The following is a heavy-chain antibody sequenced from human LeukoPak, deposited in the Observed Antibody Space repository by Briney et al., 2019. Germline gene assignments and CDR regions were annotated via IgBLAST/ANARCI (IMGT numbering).Heavy chain of an antibody. CDR2: IIPIFGTA. V-gene: IGHV1-69*05. CDR3: ARHGGISIFGVAQPGGAFDI. CDR1: GGTFSSYA. J-gene: IGHJ3*02. Sequence: ASVKVSCKASGGTFSSYATSWVRQAPGQGLEWMGEIIPIFGTANYAQNFQGRVTITTDESTSTAYKELSSLRSEDTAMYYCARHGGISIFGVAQPGGAFDIWGQGTMVTVSS. D-gene: IGHD3-3*01.